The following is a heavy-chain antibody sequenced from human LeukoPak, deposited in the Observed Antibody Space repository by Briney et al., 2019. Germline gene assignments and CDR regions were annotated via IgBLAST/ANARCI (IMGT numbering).Heavy chain of an antibody. CDR2: MNPSGGAI. CDR3: AGAGYSGPFDS. V-gene: IGHV1-46*01. CDR1: GYTFTSYY. J-gene: IGHJ4*02. D-gene: IGHD5-12*01. Sequence: GASVKVSCKASGYTFTSYYMHWVRQAPGQGLEWMGVMNPSGGAISYAQKFQGRVTMTRDTSTSTVYMELSSLRSEDTAVYYCAGAGYSGPFDSWGQGTLVTVSS.